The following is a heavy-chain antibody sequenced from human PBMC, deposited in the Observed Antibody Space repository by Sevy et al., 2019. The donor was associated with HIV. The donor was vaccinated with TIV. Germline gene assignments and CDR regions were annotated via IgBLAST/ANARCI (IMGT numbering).Heavy chain of an antibody. Sequence: SETLSLTCSVSGGSMDIYYWSWIRQPPGKGLEWIGFIYYSGSTNYNPSLKSRVTIAVDTSKNQFALKLSSVTAADTAVYYCARVGFNWNDADYWGQGTLVTVSS. V-gene: IGHV4-59*01. CDR1: GGSMDIYY. D-gene: IGHD1-20*01. J-gene: IGHJ4*02. CDR2: IYYSGST. CDR3: ARVGFNWNDADY.